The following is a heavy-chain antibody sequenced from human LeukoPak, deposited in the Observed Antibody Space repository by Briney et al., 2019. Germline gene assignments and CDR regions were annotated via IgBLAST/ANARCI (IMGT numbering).Heavy chain of an antibody. D-gene: IGHD6-13*01. J-gene: IGHJ4*02. CDR1: GGSISSSSYY. Sequence: PSETLSLTCTVSGGSISSSSYYWSWIRQPPGKGLEWIGYIYYSGSTNYNPSLKSRVTISVDTSKNQFSLKLSSVTAADTAVYYCARGGSSWYPYHQFDYWGQGTLVTVSS. V-gene: IGHV4-61*01. CDR2: IYYSGST. CDR3: ARGGSSWYPYHQFDY.